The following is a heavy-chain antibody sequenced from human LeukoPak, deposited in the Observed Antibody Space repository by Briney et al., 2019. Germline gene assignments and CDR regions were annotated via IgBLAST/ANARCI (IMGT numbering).Heavy chain of an antibody. J-gene: IGHJ6*02. Sequence: ASVKVSCKASGYSFSSFDINWVRHVPGQGLEWMGWMNPNSGNSGYAQQFQGRVTMTKDSSITTAYMELSSPRSDDTAVYFCARLTRYYYGMDVWGQGTSVTVSS. CDR3: ARLTRYYYGMDV. V-gene: IGHV1-8*02. CDR1: GYSFSSFD. CDR2: MNPNSGNS.